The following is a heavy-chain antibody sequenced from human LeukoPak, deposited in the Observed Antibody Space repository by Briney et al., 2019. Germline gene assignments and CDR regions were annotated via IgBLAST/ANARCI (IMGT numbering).Heavy chain of an antibody. CDR3: AKDTALGYQLLFSD. D-gene: IGHD2-2*01. V-gene: IGHV3-9*01. CDR2: ISWNSGSI. Sequence: GRSLRLSCAASGFTFDDYAMHWVRQAPGKGLEWVSGISWNSGSIGYADSVKGRFTISRDNAKNSLYLQMNSLRAEDTALYYCAKDTALGYQLLFSDWGQGTLVTVSS. CDR1: GFTFDDYA. J-gene: IGHJ4*02.